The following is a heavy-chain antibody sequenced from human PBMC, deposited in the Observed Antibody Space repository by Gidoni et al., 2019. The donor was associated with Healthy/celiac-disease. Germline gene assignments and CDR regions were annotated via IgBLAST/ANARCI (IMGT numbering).Heavy chain of an antibody. CDR2: ISYDGSNK. V-gene: IGHV3-30-3*01. CDR1: GFTFSSYA. Sequence: QVQLVESGGGVVQPGRSLRLSCAASGFTFSSYAMHWFRQAPGKGLEWVAVISYDGSNKYYADSVKGRFTISRDNSKNTLYLQMNSLRAEDTAVYYCARAGTAMASDYWGQGTLVTVSS. J-gene: IGHJ4*02. D-gene: IGHD5-18*01. CDR3: ARAGTAMASDY.